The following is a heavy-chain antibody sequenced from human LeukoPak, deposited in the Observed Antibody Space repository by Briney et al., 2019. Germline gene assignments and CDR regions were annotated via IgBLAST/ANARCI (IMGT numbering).Heavy chain of an antibody. CDR1: GGSFSGYY. CDR3: ARGQRLFCSGGSCRWFDP. Sequence: SETLSLTCAVYGGSFSGYYWSWVRQPPGKGLEWIGEINHSGSTKYNPSLTSRVTISVDTSKNQFSLKLSSVTAADTAVYYCARGQRLFCSGGSCRWFDPWGQGTLVTVSS. CDR2: INHSGST. D-gene: IGHD2-15*01. J-gene: IGHJ5*02. V-gene: IGHV4-34*01.